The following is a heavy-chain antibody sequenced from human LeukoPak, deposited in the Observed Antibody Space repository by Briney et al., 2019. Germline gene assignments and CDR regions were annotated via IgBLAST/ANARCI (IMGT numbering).Heavy chain of an antibody. V-gene: IGHV3-7*03. CDR2: VNRDGSET. CDR1: EFTFSNYD. Sequence: GGSLRLSCAASEFTFSNYDMNWVRQVPGRGPEWVANVNRDGSETYYLDSVKGRFTISKDNAKNSLYLQMNSLRAEDTALYHCARNNGMDVWGQGTTVIVSS. CDR3: ARNNGMDV. J-gene: IGHJ6*02.